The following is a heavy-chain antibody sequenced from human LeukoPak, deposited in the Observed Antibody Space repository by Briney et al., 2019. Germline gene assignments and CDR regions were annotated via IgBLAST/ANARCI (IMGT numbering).Heavy chain of an antibody. CDR2: IYNDGGT. CDR1: GFTVRSNY. V-gene: IGHV3-53*01. CDR3: ARLYYDILTAIRN. D-gene: IGHD3-9*01. Sequence: PGGSLRLSCAASGFTVRSNYMSWVRQAPGKGLEWVSIIYNDGGTYYADSVKGLFTISRDNSKNTLFLQMNSLRAEDTAVYFCARLYYDILTAIRNWGQGTLVTVSS. J-gene: IGHJ4*02.